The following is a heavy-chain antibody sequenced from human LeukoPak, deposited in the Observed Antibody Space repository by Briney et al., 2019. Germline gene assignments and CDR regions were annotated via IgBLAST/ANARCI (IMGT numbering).Heavy chain of an antibody. CDR3: ARAGYSSSWYLY. D-gene: IGHD6-13*01. CDR1: GFTFSSYA. Sequence: GGSLRLSCAASGFTFSSYAMSWVRQAPGKGLEWVSDISRSSTTIYYADSVKGRFTVSRDNAKNSLYLQMNSLRAEDTAVYYCARAGYSSSWYLYWGQGTLVTVSS. V-gene: IGHV3-48*01. J-gene: IGHJ4*02. CDR2: ISRSSTTI.